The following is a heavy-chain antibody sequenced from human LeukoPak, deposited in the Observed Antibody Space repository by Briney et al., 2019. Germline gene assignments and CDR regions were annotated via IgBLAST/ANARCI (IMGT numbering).Heavy chain of an antibody. CDR2: IYYTGSA. D-gene: IGHD2-2*01. CDR1: GDSINNYY. J-gene: IGHJ5*02. CDR3: ARAGGGYCSSTSCSADWFDP. Sequence: SETLSLTCTVSGDSINNYYWSWIRQPPGKGLEWIGYIYYTGSANYNPSLKSRVTISIDTSKNQFSLKLSSVTAADTAVYYCARAGGGYCSSTSCSADWFDPWGQGILVTVSS. V-gene: IGHV4-59*12.